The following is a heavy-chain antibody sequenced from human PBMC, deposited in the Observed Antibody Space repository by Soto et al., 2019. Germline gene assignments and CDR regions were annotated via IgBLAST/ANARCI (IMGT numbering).Heavy chain of an antibody. CDR2: IYDSGTT. V-gene: IGHV4-59*01. CDR1: GGSMSGYY. Sequence: QVQLQESGPGLEKASETLSLTCTVSGGSMSGYYWSWIRQPPGKGLEWIGFIYDSGTTNYNPSLKSRGTISIDTAKNQFSLKLTSVTAADTAVYYCARVSHIVVVPAVRGAFDIWGQGTMFTVPS. CDR3: ARVSHIVVVPAVRGAFDI. D-gene: IGHD2-21*02. J-gene: IGHJ3*02.